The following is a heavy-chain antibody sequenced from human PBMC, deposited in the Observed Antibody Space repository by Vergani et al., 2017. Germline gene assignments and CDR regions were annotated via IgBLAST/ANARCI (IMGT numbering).Heavy chain of an antibody. CDR2: IYYSGST. Sequence: QVQLQESGPGLVKPSETLSLTCTVSGGSISSSSYYWGWIRQPPGKGLEWIGSIYYSGSTYYNPSLKSRVTISVDTSKNQFSLKLSSVTAADTAVYYCARDGGPSYDFWSGYYTVWFDPWGQGTLVTVSS. J-gene: IGHJ5*02. D-gene: IGHD3-3*01. CDR3: ARDGGPSYDFWSGYYTVWFDP. CDR1: GGSISSSSYY. V-gene: IGHV4-39*07.